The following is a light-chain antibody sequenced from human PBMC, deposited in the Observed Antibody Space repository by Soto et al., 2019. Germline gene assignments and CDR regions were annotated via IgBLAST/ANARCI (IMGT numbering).Light chain of an antibody. CDR3: QQSYSTPPKT. Sequence: DLQMTQSPSSLSASVGDRVTITCRASQSISSYLNWYQQKPGKAPKLLIYATSSLQSGVPSRFSGSGSGTDFTLTISSLQPEDFATYYCQQSYSTPPKTFGPGTKVDIK. CDR2: ATS. V-gene: IGKV1-39*01. J-gene: IGKJ3*01. CDR1: QSISSY.